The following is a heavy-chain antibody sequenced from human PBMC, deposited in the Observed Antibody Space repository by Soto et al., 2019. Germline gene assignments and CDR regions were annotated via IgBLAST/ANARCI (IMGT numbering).Heavy chain of an antibody. Sequence: SETLSLTCTVSGGSIRSDYWSWIRQPPGRGLEWVGYVYNNGGTKYNPSLKSRVTISVDTSNNQFSLKLTSVTAADTAVYYCARGYYYDTSGYYSAFDIWGQGTMVT. CDR2: VYNNGGT. J-gene: IGHJ3*02. D-gene: IGHD3-22*01. V-gene: IGHV4-59*01. CDR1: GGSIRSDY. CDR3: ARGYYYDTSGYYSAFDI.